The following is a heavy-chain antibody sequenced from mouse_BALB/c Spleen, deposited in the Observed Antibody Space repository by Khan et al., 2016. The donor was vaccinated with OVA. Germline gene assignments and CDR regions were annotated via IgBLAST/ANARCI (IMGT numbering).Heavy chain of an antibody. CDR1: GFNIKDYY. CDR2: IDPENGNT. J-gene: IGHJ1*01. V-gene: IGHV14-1*02. Sequence: VQLKQSGAELVRPGALVKLSCKASGFNIKDYYMYWVKQRPEQGLEWIGWIDPENGNTIYDPKFQGRATITADTSSNTAYLQLSSLTSEDTAVYYWARGYGSKDWFFDVWGAGTTVTVSS. D-gene: IGHD1-1*01. CDR3: ARGYGSKDWFFDV.